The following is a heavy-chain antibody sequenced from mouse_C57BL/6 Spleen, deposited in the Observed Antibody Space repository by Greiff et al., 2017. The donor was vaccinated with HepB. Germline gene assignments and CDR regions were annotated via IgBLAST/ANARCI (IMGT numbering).Heavy chain of an antibody. J-gene: IGHJ2*01. D-gene: IGHD1-1*01. CDR2: INPNNGST. CDR1: GYTFTDYN. CDR3: ARDYYGSRDY. V-gene: IGHV1-18*01. Sequence: VQLQHSGPELVKPGASVKIPCKASGYTFTDYNMDWVKQSHGKSLEWIGDINPNNGSTIYNQKFKGKATLTVDKSSSTAYMELRSLTSEDTAVYYCARDYYGSRDYWGQGTTLTVSS.